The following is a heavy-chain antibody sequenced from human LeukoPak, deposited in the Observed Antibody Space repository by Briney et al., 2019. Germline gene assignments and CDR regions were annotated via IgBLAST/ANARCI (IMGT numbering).Heavy chain of an antibody. V-gene: IGHV3-48*03. CDR2: ISSSGSTI. CDR1: GFTFSSYE. Sequence: GGSLRLSCAASGFTFSSYEMNWVRQAPGKGLEWVSYISSSGSTIYYADSVKGRFTISRDNAKNSLYLQMNSLKTEDTAVYYCARGYCRSTTSCYFDYWGQGTLVTVSS. CDR3: ARGYCRSTTSCYFDY. J-gene: IGHJ4*02. D-gene: IGHD2/OR15-2a*01.